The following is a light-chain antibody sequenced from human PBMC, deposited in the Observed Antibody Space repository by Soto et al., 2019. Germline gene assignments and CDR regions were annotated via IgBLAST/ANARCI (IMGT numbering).Light chain of an antibody. Sequence: EIVLTQSPGTMSLSTGERATLSCRASQNLISDYLAWYQQKPGQAPRLLIYGASSRATGIPDRLSGSGSGTDFTLSISRLEHEDFGVYYCQRYGRSPTWTFGQGTKVEIK. J-gene: IGKJ1*01. V-gene: IGKV3-20*01. CDR1: QNLISDY. CDR3: QRYGRSPTWT. CDR2: GAS.